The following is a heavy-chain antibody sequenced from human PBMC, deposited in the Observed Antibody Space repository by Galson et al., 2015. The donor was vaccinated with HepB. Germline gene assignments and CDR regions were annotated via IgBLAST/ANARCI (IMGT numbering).Heavy chain of an antibody. CDR1: GFTFSSYA. D-gene: IGHD6-19*01. V-gene: IGHV3-30-3*01. J-gene: IGHJ5*02. CDR3: ARDRDSSGYNWFDP. Sequence: SLRLSCAASGFTFSSYAMHWVRQAPGKGLEWVAVISYDGSNKYYADSVKGRFTISRDNSKNTLYLQMNSLRAEDTAVYYCARDRDSSGYNWFDPWGQGTLVTVSS. CDR2: ISYDGSNK.